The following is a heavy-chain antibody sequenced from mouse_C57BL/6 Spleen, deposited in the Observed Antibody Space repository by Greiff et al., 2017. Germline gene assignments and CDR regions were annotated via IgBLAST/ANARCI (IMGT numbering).Heavy chain of an antibody. V-gene: IGHV1-4*01. Sequence: QVQLQQSGAELARPGASVKMSCKASGYTFTSYTMHWVKQRPGQGLEWIGYINPSSGYTKYNQKFKDKATLTADKSSSTAYMQLSSLTSEDSAVYYCARYYYGSSYGYAMDYWGQGTSVTVSS. J-gene: IGHJ4*01. CDR2: INPSSGYT. D-gene: IGHD1-1*01. CDR1: GYTFTSYT. CDR3: ARYYYGSSYGYAMDY.